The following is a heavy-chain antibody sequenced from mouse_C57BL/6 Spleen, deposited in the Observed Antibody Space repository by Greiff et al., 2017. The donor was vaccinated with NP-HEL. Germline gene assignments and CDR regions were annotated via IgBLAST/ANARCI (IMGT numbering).Heavy chain of an antibody. D-gene: IGHD1-1*02. Sequence: EVQRVESGGGLVKPGGSLKLSCAASGFTFSSYTMSWVRQTPEKRLEWVATISGGGGNTYYPDSVKGRFTISRDNAKNTLYLQMSSLRSEDTALYYCARLTMSFDYWGQGTTLTVSS. J-gene: IGHJ2*01. CDR1: GFTFSSYT. V-gene: IGHV5-9*01. CDR3: ARLTMSFDY. CDR2: ISGGGGNT.